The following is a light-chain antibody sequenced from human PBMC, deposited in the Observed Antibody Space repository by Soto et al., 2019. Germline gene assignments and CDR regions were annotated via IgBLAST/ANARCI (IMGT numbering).Light chain of an antibody. Sequence: IMMTQSPATLSVSPGERATLSCRASQSVSSDLAWYQQKPGQTPRLLIYGTSTRATGIPARFSGSGSGTEFILTVTSLQSEDFAVYYCQQYKNWVTFGQGTRLEMK. V-gene: IGKV3-15*01. CDR3: QQYKNWVT. J-gene: IGKJ5*01. CDR1: QSVSSD. CDR2: GTS.